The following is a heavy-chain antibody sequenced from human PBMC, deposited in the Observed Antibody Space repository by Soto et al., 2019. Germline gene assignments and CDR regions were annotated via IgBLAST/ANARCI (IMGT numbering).Heavy chain of an antibody. V-gene: IGHV4-39*07. Sequence: SETLSLTCTVSGGSVTNSSYYWGWIRQSPGKGLEWIGSVYYRGRSYSKSSVKSRVTISVDTSKNQFSLNLSSVTAADTAVYYCAGREYSSSSFYSYSYAVDVWGQGTTVTVSS. CDR3: AGREYSSSSFYSYSYAVDV. CDR2: VYYRGRS. D-gene: IGHD6-6*01. CDR1: GGSVTNSSYY. J-gene: IGHJ6*02.